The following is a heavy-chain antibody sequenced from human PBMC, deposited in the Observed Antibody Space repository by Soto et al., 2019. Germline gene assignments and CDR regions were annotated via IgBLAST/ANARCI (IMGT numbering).Heavy chain of an antibody. CDR2: IHPGDSDT. D-gene: IGHD5-18*01. CDR1: GYTFTNYW. Sequence: GESLKISCKASGYTFTNYWIAWVRQLPGKGLEWMGIIHPGDSDTRYSPSFQGQVTISQDRSITTAYLQWSSLQASDTAVYYCARPPDTAMVTDAFDIWGQGTMVTVSS. V-gene: IGHV5-51*01. J-gene: IGHJ3*02. CDR3: ARPPDTAMVTDAFDI.